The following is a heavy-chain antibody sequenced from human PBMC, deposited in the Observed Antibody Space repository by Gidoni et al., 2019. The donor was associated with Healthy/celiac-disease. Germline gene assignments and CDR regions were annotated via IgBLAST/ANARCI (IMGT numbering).Heavy chain of an antibody. CDR3: ARSKGGWYYFYFDY. CDR2: ISYDGSNK. J-gene: IGHJ4*02. Sequence: QVQLVESGGGVVQPGRSLRLSCAASGFTFSSYAMHWVRQAPGKGLEWVAVISYDGSNKYYADSVKGRFTISRDNSKNTLYLQMNSLRAEDTAVYYCARSKGGWYYFYFDYWGQGTLVTVSS. D-gene: IGHD6-19*01. CDR1: GFTFSSYA. V-gene: IGHV3-30-3*01.